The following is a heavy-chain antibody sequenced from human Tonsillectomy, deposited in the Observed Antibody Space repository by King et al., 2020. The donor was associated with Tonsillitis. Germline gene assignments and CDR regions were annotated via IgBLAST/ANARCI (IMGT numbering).Heavy chain of an antibody. D-gene: IGHD5-18*01. CDR1: GFTFSRYW. CDR2: INSDGSTT. J-gene: IGHJ4*02. V-gene: IGHV3-74*01. CDR3: ARGGEYSYDYLDY. Sequence: ELQLQESGGGLVQPGGSLRLSCAASGFTFSRYWMHWVRQAPGKGLVWVSRINSDGSTTSYADSVKGRFTISRDNAKNTLYLQMNSLRADDTAVYYCARGGEYSYDYLDYWGQGILVTVPS.